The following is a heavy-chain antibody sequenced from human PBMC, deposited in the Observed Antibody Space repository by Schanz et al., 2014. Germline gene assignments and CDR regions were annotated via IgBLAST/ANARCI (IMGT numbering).Heavy chain of an antibody. CDR3: ARDRDQWDGNYLDY. CDR2: IGGSDGNT. CDR1: GYTFTSYD. V-gene: IGHV1-18*01. D-gene: IGHD1-26*01. J-gene: IGHJ4*02. Sequence: QVQLIQSGAEVKKPGASVKVSCTASGYTFTSYDINWVRQAPGQGLEWLGWIGGSDGNTNFAQKFQGRVTMTTDTSTSTVYMELRSLTSDDSAVYYCARDRDQWDGNYLDYWGQGTLVTVSS.